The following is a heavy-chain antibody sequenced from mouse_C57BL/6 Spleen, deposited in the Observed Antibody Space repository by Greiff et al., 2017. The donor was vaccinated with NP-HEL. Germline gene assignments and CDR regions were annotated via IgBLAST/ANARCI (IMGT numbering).Heavy chain of an antibody. CDR2: IYPGDGDT. Sequence: VQLQQSGPELVKPGASVKISCKASGYAFSSSWMNWVKQRPGKGLEWIGRIYPGDGDTNYNGKFKGKATLTADKSSSTAYMQLSSLTSEDSAVYFCARGASNYGGFAYWGQGTLVTVSA. CDR3: ARGASNYGGFAY. V-gene: IGHV1-82*01. D-gene: IGHD2-5*01. J-gene: IGHJ3*01. CDR1: GYAFSSSW.